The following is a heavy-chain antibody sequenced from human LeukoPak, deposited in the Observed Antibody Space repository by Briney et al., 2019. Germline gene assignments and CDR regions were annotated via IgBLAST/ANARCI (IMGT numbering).Heavy chain of an antibody. V-gene: IGHV3-11*04. Sequence: GASLRLSCAATGFTFSDHNMGWMRQAPGKGLEWTSYMSGSGIYYADSVKGRFTISRDNAKNSLYLQMSSPRAEDTAAYYCARKTTVTTSGGWFDPWGQGTLVTVSS. CDR1: GFTFSDHN. D-gene: IGHD4-17*01. CDR3: ARKTTVTTSGGWFDP. CDR2: MSGSGI. J-gene: IGHJ5*02.